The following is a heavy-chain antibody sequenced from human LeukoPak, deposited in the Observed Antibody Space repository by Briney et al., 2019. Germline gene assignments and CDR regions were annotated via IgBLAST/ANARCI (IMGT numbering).Heavy chain of an antibody. J-gene: IGHJ4*02. CDR2: INPNSGGT. CDR1: GYTFTGYY. D-gene: IGHD2-2*02. CDR3: AREMGVVPTAIPTVDS. Sequence: GASVKVSCKASGYTFTGYYMHWVRQAPGQGLEWMGWINPNSGGTNYAQKFQGRVTMTRDTSISTAYMELSRPRSDDTAVYYCAREMGVVPTAIPTVDSWGQGTLVTVSS. V-gene: IGHV1-2*02.